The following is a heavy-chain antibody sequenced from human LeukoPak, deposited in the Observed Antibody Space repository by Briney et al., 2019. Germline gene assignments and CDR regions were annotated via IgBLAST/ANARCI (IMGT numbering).Heavy chain of an antibody. V-gene: IGHV1-46*01. CDR2: INPSGGGT. J-gene: IGHJ4*02. CDR3: ARDNSRNSNDY. CDR1: GYTFTSHY. D-gene: IGHD1-20*01. Sequence: ASVKVSCKASGYTFTSHYMHWVRQAPGQGLERMGIINPSGGGTNYAQNFQGRVTMTRDTSTSTVYMELSSLRSEDTAMYYCARDNSRNSNDYWGQGTLVTVSS.